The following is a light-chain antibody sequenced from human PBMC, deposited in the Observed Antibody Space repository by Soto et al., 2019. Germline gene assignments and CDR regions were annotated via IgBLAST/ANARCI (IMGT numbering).Light chain of an antibody. CDR1: QSISTG. V-gene: IGKV1-5*01. Sequence: DIQMTQSPSTLSASVGDRVTITCRASQSISTGLAWYQQKPGKAPNLLIYDASSLESGVPSSFSGSGSGTEFTLTISSLQPDDFATYYCQQYHTYPYAFGQGTKLEVK. J-gene: IGKJ2*01. CDR3: QQYHTYPYA. CDR2: DAS.